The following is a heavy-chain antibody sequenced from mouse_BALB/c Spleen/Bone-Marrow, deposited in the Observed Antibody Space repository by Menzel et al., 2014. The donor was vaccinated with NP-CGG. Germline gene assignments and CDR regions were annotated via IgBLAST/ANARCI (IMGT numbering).Heavy chain of an antibody. CDR1: GDSINSGY. CDR3: AIITTAWYFDV. CDR2: ISYSGST. Sequence: EVKVEESGPSLVKPSQTLSLTCSVTGDSINSGYWNWIRKFPGNKLDYMGYISYSGSTYYNPSLKSRISITRDTSKNQDYLQLNSVTTEDTATYYCAIITTAWYFDVWGAGTTVTVSS. J-gene: IGHJ1*01. V-gene: IGHV3-8*02. D-gene: IGHD1-1*01.